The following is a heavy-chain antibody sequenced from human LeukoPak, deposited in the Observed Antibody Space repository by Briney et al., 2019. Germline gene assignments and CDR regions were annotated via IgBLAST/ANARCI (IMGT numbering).Heavy chain of an antibody. J-gene: IGHJ6*02. CDR3: ARDRGYCSGGSCYWGIYYYGMDV. Sequence: GGSLRLSCAASGFTFSSYWMSWVRQAPGKELEWVANIKQDGSEKYYVDSVKGRFTISRDNAKNSLYLQMNSLRAEDTAVYYCARDRGYCSGGSCYWGIYYYGMDVWGQGTTVTVSS. V-gene: IGHV3-7*01. D-gene: IGHD2-15*01. CDR1: GFTFSSYW. CDR2: IKQDGSEK.